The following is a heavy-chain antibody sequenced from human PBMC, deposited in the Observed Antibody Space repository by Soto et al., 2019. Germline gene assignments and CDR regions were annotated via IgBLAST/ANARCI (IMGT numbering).Heavy chain of an antibody. D-gene: IGHD3-16*01. CDR3: ASDYAVAYTFYYGMHV. CDR1: EGTFSSYA. Sequence: QVQLVQSGAEVKKPGSSVKVSCKASEGTFSSYAISWVRQAPGQGLEWMGGIIPFSGTANYPQKFRGRVTIIADDSTSTAYMELNSLRSEDTAVYYCASDYAVAYTFYYGMHVWGQGTTVTVSS. J-gene: IGHJ6*02. V-gene: IGHV1-69*01. CDR2: IIPFSGTA.